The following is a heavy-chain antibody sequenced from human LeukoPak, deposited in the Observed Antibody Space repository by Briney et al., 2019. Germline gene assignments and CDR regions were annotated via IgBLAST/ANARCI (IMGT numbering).Heavy chain of an antibody. Sequence: SETLSLTCTVSGYSISSGYYWGWIRQPPGKGLEWIGSIYHSGNTYYNPSLKSRVTISVDTSKNQFSLRLTSVTAADTAVYYCATIRRGSYRGTDYWGQGTLVTVSS. CDR1: GYSISSGYY. CDR3: ATIRRGSYRGTDY. J-gene: IGHJ4*02. CDR2: IYHSGNT. V-gene: IGHV4-38-2*02. D-gene: IGHD1-26*01.